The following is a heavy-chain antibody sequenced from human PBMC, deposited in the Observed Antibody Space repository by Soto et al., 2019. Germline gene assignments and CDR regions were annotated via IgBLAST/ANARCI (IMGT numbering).Heavy chain of an antibody. CDR2: IYDNGIT. Sequence: QVPLRESGPGLVKPSQTLSLTCNVSGGSISGGRYYWNWIRQHPGKGLEWIGNIYDNGITYYNPSLKSRVIISEDTSKNQFSLRLSSVTAADTAVYYCTRDRGFGMDVWGQGTTVTVSS. J-gene: IGHJ6*02. V-gene: IGHV4-31*03. CDR1: GGSISGGRYY. CDR3: TRDRGFGMDV.